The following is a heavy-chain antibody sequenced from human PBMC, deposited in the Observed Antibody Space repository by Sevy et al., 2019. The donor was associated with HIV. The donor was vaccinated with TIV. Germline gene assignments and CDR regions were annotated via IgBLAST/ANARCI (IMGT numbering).Heavy chain of an antibody. V-gene: IGHV3-7*01. CDR1: GCTFSTYW. CDR2: INQDGSQK. D-gene: IGHD3-9*01. CDR3: AREFDGGPDY. Sequence: GGSLRLSCGASGCTFSTYWMSWVRQAPGKGLEWVANINQDGSQKYYVDSVKGRFTISKDNAKNSLYLQMSSLRAEDTAVYYCAREFDGGPDYWGQGTLVTVSS. J-gene: IGHJ4*02.